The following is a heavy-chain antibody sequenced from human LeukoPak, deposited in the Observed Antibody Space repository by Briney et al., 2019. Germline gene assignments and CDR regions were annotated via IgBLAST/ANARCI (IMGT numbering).Heavy chain of an antibody. CDR2: INSGSSYI. CDR1: GFTFSAYS. J-gene: IGHJ4*02. D-gene: IGHD6-13*01. Sequence: GGSLRLSCAASGFTFSAYSTNWVRQAPGKGLEWVSSINSGSSYIYYADSVKGRFTISRDNAKNSLYLQMNSLRVEDTAVYYCARTGFSSRWHFRFFDYWGQGALVSVSS. CDR3: ARTGFSSRWHFRFFDY. V-gene: IGHV3-21*01.